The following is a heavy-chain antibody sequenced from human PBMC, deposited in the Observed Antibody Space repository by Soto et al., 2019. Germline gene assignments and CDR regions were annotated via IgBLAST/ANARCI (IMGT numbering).Heavy chain of an antibody. D-gene: IGHD3-16*01. CDR1: GFSFDTYN. CDR2: ISSGRPDI. CDR3: ARDALRLADGDFDL. J-gene: IGHJ4*02. V-gene: IGHV3-21*01. Sequence: GGSLRLSCAASGFSFDTYNMNWVRQAPGKGLEWVSSISSGRPDIFYADSVRGRFTISRDDAKNSLFLQMNSLRADDTAVYYCARDALRLADGDFDLWGQGTLVTGCS.